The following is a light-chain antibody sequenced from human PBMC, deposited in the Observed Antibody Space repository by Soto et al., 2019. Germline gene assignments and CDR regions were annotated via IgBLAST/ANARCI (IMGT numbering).Light chain of an antibody. V-gene: IGKV1-6*01. CDR1: HGVSSY. CDR3: LQDYSYPWT. CDR2: DAS. Sequence: IPVTQSPSTLSASVGDRVTITCQASHGVSSYLDWYQQKPGQAPRLLIYDASTRATGVPARFSGSGSGTEFTLTINSLQPEDFATYYCLQDYSYPWTFGQGTKVDI. J-gene: IGKJ1*01.